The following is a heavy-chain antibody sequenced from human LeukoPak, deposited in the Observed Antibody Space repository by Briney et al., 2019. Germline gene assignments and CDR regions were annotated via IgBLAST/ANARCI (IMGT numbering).Heavy chain of an antibody. Sequence: PSETLSLTCTVSGDSINDYYWGWIRQPPGKGLEWIGYIYFTGSTRYNPSLESRVTISVDTSKNQFSLKLSPVTAADTAVYYCARRRAEGGSNGLYNWFDPWGQGTLVTVSS. CDR1: GDSINDYY. CDR2: IYFTGST. V-gene: IGHV4-59*08. D-gene: IGHD6-13*01. CDR3: ARRRAEGGSNGLYNWFDP. J-gene: IGHJ5*02.